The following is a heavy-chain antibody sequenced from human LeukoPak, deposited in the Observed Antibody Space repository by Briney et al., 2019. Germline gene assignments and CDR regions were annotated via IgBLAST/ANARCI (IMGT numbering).Heavy chain of an antibody. CDR3: ARDRPTVAVPPQSDY. Sequence: SVKVSCKASGYTFTSYGISWVRQAPGQGLEWMGGIIPIFGTASYAQKFQGRVTMTRDTSTSTVYMELSSLRSEDTAVYYCARDRPTVAVPPQSDYWGQGTLVTVSS. CDR1: GYTFTSYG. J-gene: IGHJ4*02. CDR2: IIPIFGTA. D-gene: IGHD6-19*01. V-gene: IGHV1-69*05.